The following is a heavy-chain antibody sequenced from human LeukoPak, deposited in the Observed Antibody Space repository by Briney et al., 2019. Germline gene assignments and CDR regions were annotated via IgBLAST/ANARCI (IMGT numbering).Heavy chain of an antibody. J-gene: IGHJ3*02. Sequence: GGSLRLSCAASGFTFDDYGMGWVRQAPGKGLEWVSGINWNGGSTGYADSVKGRFTISRDNAKNSLYLQMNSLRAEDTALYYCASLRITIFGNDAFDIWGQGTMVTVSS. CDR3: ASLRITIFGNDAFDI. CDR2: INWNGGST. CDR1: GFTFDDYG. D-gene: IGHD3-3*01. V-gene: IGHV3-20*04.